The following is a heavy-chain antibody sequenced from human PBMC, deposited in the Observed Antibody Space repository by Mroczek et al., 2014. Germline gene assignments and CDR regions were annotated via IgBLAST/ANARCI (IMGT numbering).Heavy chain of an antibody. J-gene: IGHJ5*02. CDR2: IYYSGST. D-gene: IGHD3-22*01. V-gene: IGHV4-31*03. Sequence: QVQLQESGPGTGEAFTDPVPHLHCLWWLHQQWWLLLELDPPAPRKGLEWIGYIYYSGSTYYNPSLKSRVTISVDTSKNQFSLKLSSVTAADTAVYYCARSSSGYYSWFDPWGQGTLVTVSS. CDR1: WLHQQWWLL. CDR3: ARSSSGYYSWFDP.